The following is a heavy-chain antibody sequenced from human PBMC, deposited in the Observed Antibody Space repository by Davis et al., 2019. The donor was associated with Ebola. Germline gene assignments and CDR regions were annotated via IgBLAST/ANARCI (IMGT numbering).Heavy chain of an antibody. D-gene: IGHD3-22*01. J-gene: IGHJ4*02. V-gene: IGHV3-11*04. CDR3: ARDHDSSGYYVEYFDY. Sequence: GESLKISCAASGFTFSDYYMSWIRQAPGKGLEWVSDISNSGTTIFYVDSVKGRFTISRDNAKSSLYLQLNSLRAEDTAVYYCARDHDSSGYYVEYFDYWGQGTLVTVSS. CDR2: ISNSGTTI. CDR1: GFTFSDYY.